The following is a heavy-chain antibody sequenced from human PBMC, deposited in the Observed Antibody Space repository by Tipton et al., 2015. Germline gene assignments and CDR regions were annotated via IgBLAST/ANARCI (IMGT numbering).Heavy chain of an antibody. J-gene: IGHJ4*02. CDR1: GGSMSRSSYY. CDR3: ARARGRHGGLFDS. CDR2: IYYSGST. D-gene: IGHD4-23*01. Sequence: TLSLTCTVFGGSMSRSSYYWGWIRQPPGKGLEWIGSIYYSGSTNYNPSLKSRVTISVDTSKTQFSLKMSSVTASGTAVYYCARARGRHGGLFDSWGQGTLVTVSS. V-gene: IGHV4-39*07.